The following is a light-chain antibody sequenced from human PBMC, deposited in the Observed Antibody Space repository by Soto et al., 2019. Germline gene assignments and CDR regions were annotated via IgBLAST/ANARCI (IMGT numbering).Light chain of an antibody. CDR1: NSDVGGYNY. J-gene: IGLJ1*01. V-gene: IGLV2-14*01. CDR3: SSYTTISLYV. CDR2: DVS. Sequence: QSVLTQPASVSGSPGQSITISCSGTNSDVGGYNYVSWYQQHPGKAPKLMIYDVSYRPSGISNRFSGSKSDNTASLTISGLQAEDEADYYSSSYTTISLYVFGTGTKVTVL.